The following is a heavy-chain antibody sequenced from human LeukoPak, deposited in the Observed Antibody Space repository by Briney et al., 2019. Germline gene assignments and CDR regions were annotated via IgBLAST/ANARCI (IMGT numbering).Heavy chain of an antibody. CDR2: IYFSGST. D-gene: IGHD1-26*01. CDR1: GGSINTNTYY. Sequence: PSETLSLTCTVSGGSINTNTYYWGWVRQPPGKGLEWVGSIYFSGSTYYNPSLKSRVTISVGTSKSQFSLKLSSVTAADTAVYYCASPSTWELSDLDHWGQGILVTVSS. CDR3: ASPSTWELSDLDH. J-gene: IGHJ4*02. V-gene: IGHV4-39*01.